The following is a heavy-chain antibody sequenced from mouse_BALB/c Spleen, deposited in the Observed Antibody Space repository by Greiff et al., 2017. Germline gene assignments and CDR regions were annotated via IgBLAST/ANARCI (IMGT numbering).Heavy chain of an antibody. CDR3: NADYYGSRKDFDY. D-gene: IGHD1-1*01. CDR2: IDPENGDT. J-gene: IGHJ2*01. CDR1: GFNIKDYY. V-gene: IGHV14-4*02. Sequence: EVQLQESGAELVRSGASVKLSCTASGFNIKDYYMHWVKQRPEQGLEWIGWIDPENGDTEYAPKFQGKATMTADTSSNTAYLQLSSLTSEDTAVYDCNADYYGSRKDFDYWGQGTTLTVSS.